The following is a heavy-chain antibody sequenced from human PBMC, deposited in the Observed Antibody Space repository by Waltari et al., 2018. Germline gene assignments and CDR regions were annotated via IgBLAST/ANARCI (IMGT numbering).Heavy chain of an antibody. CDR3: AKDRVTGTTVDYFDY. D-gene: IGHD1-20*01. V-gene: IGHV3-30*18. CDR1: GFTFSSYG. Sequence: QVQLVESGGGVVQPGRSLRLSCAASGFTFSSYGMHWVRPAPGKGLEWVAVIWYDGSNKYYADSVKGRFTISRDNSKNTLYLQMNSLRAEDTAMYYCAKDRVTGTTVDYFDYWGQGTLVTVSS. CDR2: IWYDGSNK. J-gene: IGHJ4*02.